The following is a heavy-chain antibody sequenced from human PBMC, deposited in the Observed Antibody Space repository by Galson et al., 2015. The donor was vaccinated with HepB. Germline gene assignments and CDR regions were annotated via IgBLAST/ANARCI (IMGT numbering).Heavy chain of an antibody. CDR3: ARYSIEVAGEYYFDY. CDR2: IIPIFGTA. V-gene: IGHV1-69*13. J-gene: IGHJ4*02. D-gene: IGHD5-24*01. CDR1: GGIFSSYG. Sequence: SVKVSCKASGGIFSSYGISWVRQAPGQGLGWMGGIIPIFGTAKYAQKFQGRVTITADESTRTAYMELSSLRSEDTAVYYCARYSIEVAGEYYFDYWGQGTLVTVSS.